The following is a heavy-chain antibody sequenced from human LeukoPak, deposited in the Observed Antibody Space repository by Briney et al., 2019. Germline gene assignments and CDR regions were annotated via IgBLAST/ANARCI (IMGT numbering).Heavy chain of an antibody. V-gene: IGHV3-30*02. CDR1: GFTFSSYG. CDR2: IRYDGSNK. D-gene: IGHD4-23*01. J-gene: IGHJ4*02. Sequence: GGSLRLSCAASGFTFSSYGMHWVRQAPGKGLEWVAFIRYDGSNKYYADSVKGRLTISRDNSKNTLYLQMNSLRAEDTAVYYCARDREDYGGNSGLDYWGQGTLVAVSS. CDR3: ARDREDYGGNSGLDY.